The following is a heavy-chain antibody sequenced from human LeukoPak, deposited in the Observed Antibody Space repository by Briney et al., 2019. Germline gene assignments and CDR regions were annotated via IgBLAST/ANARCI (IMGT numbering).Heavy chain of an antibody. CDR3: AHSSRFYGSGSYYLGGFDY. Sequence: SGPTLVNPTQTLTLTCTFSGFSLSTSGLALGGSRQPPGKALEWLALIYCDDDKRYSPSLKSRLTITKDTSKNQVVLTMTNMDPVDTATYYCAHSSRFYGSGSYYLGGFDYWGQGTLVTVSS. CDR1: GFSLSTSGLA. V-gene: IGHV2-5*02. D-gene: IGHD3-10*01. J-gene: IGHJ4*02. CDR2: IYCDDDK.